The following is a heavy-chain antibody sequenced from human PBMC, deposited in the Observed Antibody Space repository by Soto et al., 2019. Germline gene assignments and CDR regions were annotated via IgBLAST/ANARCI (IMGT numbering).Heavy chain of an antibody. CDR3: ARGSLTNFFDY. D-gene: IGHD3-3*01. CDR2: IYHSGTT. Sequence: SETLSLTCAVSNASISSSYWWSWVRQPPGKGLEWIGEIYHSGTTNDNPSLKSRVTMSVDKSKNQFSLKLSSVTAADTAVYYCARGSLTNFFDYWGQGTPVTVSS. CDR1: NASISSSYW. V-gene: IGHV4-4*02. J-gene: IGHJ4*02.